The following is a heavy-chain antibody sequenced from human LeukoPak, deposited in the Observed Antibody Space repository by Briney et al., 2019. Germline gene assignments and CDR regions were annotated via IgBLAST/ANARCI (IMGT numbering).Heavy chain of an antibody. D-gene: IGHD1-26*01. CDR3: ARRGGSYTGIDY. V-gene: IGHV3-53*01. CDR1: GSTVSSNY. J-gene: IGHJ4*02. CDR2: IYSGGSA. Sequence: GGSLRLSCAASGSTVSSNYMSWVRRAPGKGLEWVSVIYSGGSAYYADSVKGRFTISRDNSKNTLYLQMNSLRAEDTAVYYCARRGGSYTGIDYWGQGTLVTVSS.